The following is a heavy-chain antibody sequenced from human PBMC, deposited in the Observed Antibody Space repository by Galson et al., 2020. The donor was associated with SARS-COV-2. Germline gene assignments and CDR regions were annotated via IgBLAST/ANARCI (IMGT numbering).Heavy chain of an antibody. CDR3: ATAGTPVLRFRRNWFDP. CDR1: GYTFTSYY. V-gene: IGHV1-46*01. CDR2: INPSGGST. J-gene: IGHJ5*02. D-gene: IGHD3-3*01. Sequence: ASVKVSCTASGYTFTSYYMHWVRQAPGQGLEWMGIINPSGGSTSYAQKFQGRVTMTRDTSTSTVYMELSSLRSEDTAVYYCATAGTPVLRFRRNWFDPWGQGTLVTVSS.